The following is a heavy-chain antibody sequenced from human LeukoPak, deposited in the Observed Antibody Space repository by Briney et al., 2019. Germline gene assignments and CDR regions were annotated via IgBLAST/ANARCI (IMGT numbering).Heavy chain of an antibody. CDR3: AREPRQIAAAKINWFDP. CDR2: IKQAGSEN. V-gene: IGHV3-7*01. CDR1: GFTFSSYA. J-gene: IGHJ5*02. D-gene: IGHD6-13*01. Sequence: GGSLRLSCAASGFTFSSYAMHWVRQAPGKGLEWVANIKQAGSENSYVDSVKGRFTISRDNAKNSLYLQINSLRAEDTAVYYCAREPRQIAAAKINWFDPWGQGTLVTVSS.